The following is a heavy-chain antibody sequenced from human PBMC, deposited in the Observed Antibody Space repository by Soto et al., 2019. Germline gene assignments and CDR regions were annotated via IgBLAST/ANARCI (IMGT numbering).Heavy chain of an antibody. CDR3: ASDNYYGPI. Sequence: GGSLRLSCAASGFTFSSYSMNWVRQAPGKGLEWVSYISSSSSTIYYADSVKGRFTISRDNSKNTLYLQMNSLREDDTAVYYCASDNYYGPIWGQGTMVTVS. V-gene: IGHV3-48*02. CDR1: GFTFSSYS. J-gene: IGHJ3*02. D-gene: IGHD3-10*01. CDR2: ISSSSSTI.